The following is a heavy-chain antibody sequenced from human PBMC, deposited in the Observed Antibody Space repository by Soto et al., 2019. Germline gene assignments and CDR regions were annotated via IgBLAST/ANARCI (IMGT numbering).Heavy chain of an antibody. J-gene: IGHJ4*02. CDR1: GYTLTELS. D-gene: IGHD3-9*01. V-gene: IGHV1-24*01. CDR2: FDPEDGET. Sequence: ASVKVSCKVSGYTLTELSMQWVRQAPGKGLEWMGGFDPEDGETIYAQKFQGRVTMTEDTSTDTAYMELSSLRSEDTAVYYCATSSDILTGYSLDYFDYWGQGTLVTVSS. CDR3: ATSSDILTGYSLDYFDY.